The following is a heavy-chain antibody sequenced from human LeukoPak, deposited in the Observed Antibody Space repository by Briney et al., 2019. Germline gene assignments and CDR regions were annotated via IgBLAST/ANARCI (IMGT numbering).Heavy chain of an antibody. CDR1: GGSISSYY. CDR2: IYYSGST. D-gene: IGHD3-16*02. Sequence: PSETLSLTCTVSGGSISSYYWSWTRQPPGKGLEWIGYIYYSGSTNYNPSLKSRVTISVDTSKNQFSLKLSSVTAADTAVYYCARAATPYDYVWGSYRGLSSYYFDYWGQGTLVTVSS. J-gene: IGHJ4*02. CDR3: ARAATPYDYVWGSYRGLSSYYFDY. V-gene: IGHV4-59*01.